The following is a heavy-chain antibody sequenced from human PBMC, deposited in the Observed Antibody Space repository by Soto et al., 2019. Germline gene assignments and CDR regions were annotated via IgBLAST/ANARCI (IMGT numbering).Heavy chain of an antibody. Sequence: EVQLLESGGDLVQPGGSLRLSCAASGLTSSTYAMSWVRQAPGKGLEWVSGISGSGGSTYYADSVKGRFTISRDNSKNTLYLQMNSLRAEDTAVYYCAKDSTDTMVRGLLGTGVAFDIWGQGTMVTVSS. CDR3: AKDSTDTMVRGLLGTGVAFDI. J-gene: IGHJ3*02. CDR1: GLTSSTYA. CDR2: ISGSGGST. D-gene: IGHD3-10*01. V-gene: IGHV3-23*01.